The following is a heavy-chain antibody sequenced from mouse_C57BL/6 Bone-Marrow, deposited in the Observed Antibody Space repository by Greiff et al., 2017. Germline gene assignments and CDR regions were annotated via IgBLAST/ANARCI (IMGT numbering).Heavy chain of an antibody. V-gene: IGHV1-61*01. CDR1: GYTFTSYW. Sequence: VQLQQPGAELVRPGSSVKLSCKASGYTFTSYWMDWVKQRPGQGLEWIGNIYPSDSETHYNQKFKDKATLTVDKSSSTAYMQLSSLTSEDSAVYYCARRGQRRLRYYAMDYWGQGTSVTVSA. D-gene: IGHD3-2*02. J-gene: IGHJ4*01. CDR3: ARRGQRRLRYYAMDY. CDR2: IYPSDSET.